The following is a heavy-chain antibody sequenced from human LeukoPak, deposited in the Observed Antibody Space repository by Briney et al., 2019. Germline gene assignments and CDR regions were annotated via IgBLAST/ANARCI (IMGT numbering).Heavy chain of an antibody. CDR1: GYTFTSYG. Sequence: ASVKVSCKASGYTFTSYGISWVRQAPEQGLEWMGWISAYNGNTNYAQKLQGRVTMTTDTSTSTAYMELRSLRSDDTAVYYCARDRSSTSCPANWGQGTLVTVSS. CDR3: ARDRSSTSCPAN. J-gene: IGHJ4*02. CDR2: ISAYNGNT. V-gene: IGHV1-18*01. D-gene: IGHD2-2*01.